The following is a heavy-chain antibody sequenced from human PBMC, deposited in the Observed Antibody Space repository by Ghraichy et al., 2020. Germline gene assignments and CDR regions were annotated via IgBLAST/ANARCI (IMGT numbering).Heavy chain of an antibody. CDR3: ARASYDFWRGYPIDC. Sequence: SETLSLTCTVSGGSVSSGSYYWSWIRQPPGKGLEWIGYIYYSGSTNYNPSLKSRVTISVDTSKNQFSLKLSSVTAADTAVYYCARASYDFWRGYPIDCWGQGTLVTVSS. CDR2: IYYSGST. V-gene: IGHV4-61*01. CDR1: GGSVSSGSYY. D-gene: IGHD3-3*01. J-gene: IGHJ4*02.